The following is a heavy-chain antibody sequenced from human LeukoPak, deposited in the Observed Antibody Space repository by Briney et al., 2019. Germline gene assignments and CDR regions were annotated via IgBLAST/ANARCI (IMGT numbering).Heavy chain of an antibody. V-gene: IGHV3-7*03. Sequence: GGSLLLSCAASGFTFRSYWMSWVRQAPGKGLEWVANIKEDGSEKYYVDSVKGRFTISRDSAKNSLYLQMNSLRVEDTAVYYCARDHNYGSDYWGQGTLVTVSS. J-gene: IGHJ4*02. D-gene: IGHD5-18*01. CDR2: IKEDGSEK. CDR1: GFTFRSYW. CDR3: ARDHNYGSDY.